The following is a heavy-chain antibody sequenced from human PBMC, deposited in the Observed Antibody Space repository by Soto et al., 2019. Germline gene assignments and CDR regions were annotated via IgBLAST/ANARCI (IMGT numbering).Heavy chain of an antibody. Sequence: QITLKESGPTLVKPTQTLTLTCTFSGFSLSTSGVGVGWIRQPPGEAPEWLAVIYWNGDKRYNPSLKSRVTITKDTSKNQVVLKVTNMDPLDTGTYYCAHDSGPPIPEDAFDIWGQGTKVTVSS. CDR1: GFSLSTSGVG. CDR3: AHDSGPPIPEDAFDI. D-gene: IGHD6-25*01. CDR2: IYWNGDK. V-gene: IGHV2-5*01. J-gene: IGHJ3*02.